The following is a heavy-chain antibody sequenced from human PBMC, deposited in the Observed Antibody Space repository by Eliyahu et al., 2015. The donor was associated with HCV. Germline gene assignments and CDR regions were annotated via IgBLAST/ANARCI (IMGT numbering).Heavy chain of an antibody. Sequence: CAVSGXSXXXNAMSWVRQAPGKGLEWVSGITVSGTTHYADSVKGRSTVSRDISKNTLYLQLINLRAEDTAVYYCAKMAGYSYGYDSWGRGTLVTVSS. CDR2: ITVSGTT. CDR3: AKMAGYSYGYDS. D-gene: IGHD5-18*01. CDR1: GXSXXXNA. V-gene: IGHV3-23*01. J-gene: IGHJ4*02.